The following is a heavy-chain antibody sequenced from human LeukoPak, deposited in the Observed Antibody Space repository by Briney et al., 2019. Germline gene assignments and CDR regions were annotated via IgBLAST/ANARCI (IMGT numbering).Heavy chain of an antibody. Sequence: SETLSLTCAVSGYSISSNNWWAWVRQPPGKGLEWIGYIYYSGNTYYNPYNPSLTSRVTMSVDTSKNQFSLRLDSVTEIDTAMYYCARNQAVAANRGAFDIWGQGTMVTVSS. D-gene: IGHD6-19*01. CDR2: IYYSGNT. J-gene: IGHJ3*02. CDR1: GYSISSNNW. V-gene: IGHV4-28*01. CDR3: ARNQAVAANRGAFDI.